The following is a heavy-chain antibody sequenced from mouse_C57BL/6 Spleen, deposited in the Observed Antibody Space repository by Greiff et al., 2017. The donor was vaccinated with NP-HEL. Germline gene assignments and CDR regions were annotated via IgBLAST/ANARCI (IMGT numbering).Heavy chain of an antibody. V-gene: IGHV1-62-2*01. J-gene: IGHJ4*01. D-gene: IGHD2-4*01. CDR2: FYPGSGSI. CDR3: ARHVYYDYYDYYAMDY. Sequence: QVQLKQSGAELVKPGASVKLSCKASGYTFTEYTIHWVKQRSGQGLEWIGWFYPGSGSIKYNEKFKDKATLTADKSSSTVYMELSRLTSEDSAVYFYARHVYYDYYDYYAMDYWGQGTSVTVSS. CDR1: GYTFTEYT.